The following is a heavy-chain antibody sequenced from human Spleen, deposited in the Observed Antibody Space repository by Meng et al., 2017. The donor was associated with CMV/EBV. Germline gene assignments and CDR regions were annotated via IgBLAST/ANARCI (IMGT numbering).Heavy chain of an antibody. CDR3: ARSDTARDYYYGMDV. J-gene: IGHJ6*02. V-gene: IGHV4-39*01. Sequence: GSLRLSCTVSGGSISSSSYYWGWIRQPPGKGLEWIGSIYYSGSTYYNPSLKSRVTISVDTSKNQFSLKLSSVTAADTAVYYCARSDTARDYYYGMDVWGQGTTVTVSS. CDR1: GGSISSSSYY. D-gene: IGHD5-18*01. CDR2: IYYSGST.